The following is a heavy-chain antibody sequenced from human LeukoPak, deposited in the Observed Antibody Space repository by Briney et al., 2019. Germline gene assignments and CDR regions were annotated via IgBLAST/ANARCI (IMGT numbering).Heavy chain of an antibody. Sequence: GIIPIFGTANYAQKFQGRVTITADESTSTAYMELSSLRSEDTAVYYCASSYLYGGNSDYWGQGTLVTVSS. D-gene: IGHD4-23*01. CDR3: ASSYLYGGNSDY. CDR2: IIPIFGTA. V-gene: IGHV1-69*01. J-gene: IGHJ4*02.